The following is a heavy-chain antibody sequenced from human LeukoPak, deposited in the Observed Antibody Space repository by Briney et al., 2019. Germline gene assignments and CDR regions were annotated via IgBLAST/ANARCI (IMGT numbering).Heavy chain of an antibody. J-gene: IGHJ1*01. CDR2: IYTSGST. Sequence: SETLSLTCTVSGGSISSSSYYWGWLPPPPGKGLEWIMRIYTSGSTNYNPSRKSRVTISINTSKNQFFLKLTSVAAADTAVYYGARGPLSSRTGYFQYWGQGTLLTVSS. CDR1: GGSISSSSYY. D-gene: IGHD6-13*01. CDR3: ARGPLSSRTGYFQY. V-gene: IGHV4-61*02.